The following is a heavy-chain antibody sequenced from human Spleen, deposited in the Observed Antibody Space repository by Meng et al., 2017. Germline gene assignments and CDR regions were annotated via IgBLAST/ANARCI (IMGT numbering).Heavy chain of an antibody. J-gene: IGHJ4*02. CDR2: IYSGGNT. Sequence: GGSLRPSCAASGFTSSSYSMNWVRQAPGKGLEWVSVIYSGGNTYYADSVKGRFTTSRDKYKNTVFLQINSLRAEETAVYYCARSPIDRYGLSALPLDYWGQGTLVTVSS. D-gene: IGHD3-22*01. CDR3: ARSPIDRYGLSALPLDY. CDR1: GFTSSSYS. V-gene: IGHV3-66*02.